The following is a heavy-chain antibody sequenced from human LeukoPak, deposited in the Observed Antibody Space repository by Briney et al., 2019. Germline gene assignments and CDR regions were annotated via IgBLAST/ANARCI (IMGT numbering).Heavy chain of an antibody. D-gene: IGHD6-6*01. CDR3: ARDKGTSYLSSFDY. V-gene: IGHV3-66*02. CDR1: GFTVSGNY. Sequence: GGSLRLSCAASGFTVSGNYMTWVRQTPGKGLEWVSIIYRDDTTYYADSVKGRFTISRDNSKNTLYLQMNSLRAADTAVYYCARDKGTSYLSSFDYWGQGTLVTVSS. J-gene: IGHJ4*02. CDR2: IYRDDTT.